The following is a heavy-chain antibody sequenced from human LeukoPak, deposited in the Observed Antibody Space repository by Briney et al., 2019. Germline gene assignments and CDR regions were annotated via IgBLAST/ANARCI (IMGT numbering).Heavy chain of an antibody. CDR1: GFTFSSYA. Sequence: PGGSLRLSCAASGFTFSSYAMHWVRQAPGKGLEWVAVISYDGSNKYYADSVKGRFTISRDNSKNTLYLQMNSLRAEDTAVYYCARYSSGLGAFDYWGQGTLVTVSS. CDR2: ISYDGSNK. V-gene: IGHV3-30-3*01. CDR3: ARYSSGLGAFDY. D-gene: IGHD6-19*01. J-gene: IGHJ4*02.